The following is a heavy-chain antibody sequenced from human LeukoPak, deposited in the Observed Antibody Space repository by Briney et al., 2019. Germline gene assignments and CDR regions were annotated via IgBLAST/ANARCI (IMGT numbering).Heavy chain of an antibody. V-gene: IGHV3-23*01. CDR1: GFTFNSYA. CDR3: ANIDPPGIAVAGNNAFDI. J-gene: IGHJ3*02. CDR2: IGGST. Sequence: GGSLRLSCAASGFTFNSYAMTWVRQAPGRGLEWVSAIGGSTYYADSVKGRFTISRDNSKNTLYLQMNSLRAEDTAVYYCANIDPPGIAVAGNNAFDIWGQGTMVTVSS. D-gene: IGHD6-19*01.